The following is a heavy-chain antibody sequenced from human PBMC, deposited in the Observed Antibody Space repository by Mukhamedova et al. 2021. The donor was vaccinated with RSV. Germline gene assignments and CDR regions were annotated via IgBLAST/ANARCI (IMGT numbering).Heavy chain of an antibody. V-gene: IGHV3-74*01. Sequence: GKGLVWVSRINSDGSSTSYADSVKGRFTISRDNAKNTLYLQMNSLRAEDTAVYYCAREGWGRYRYSFNYWGQGTLVTVSS. J-gene: IGHJ4*02. CDR3: AREGWGRYRYSFNY. CDR2: INSDGSST. D-gene: IGHD3-16*02.